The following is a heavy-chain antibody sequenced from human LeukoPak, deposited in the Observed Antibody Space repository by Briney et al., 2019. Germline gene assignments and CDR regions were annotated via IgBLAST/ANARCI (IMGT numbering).Heavy chain of an antibody. D-gene: IGHD1-20*01. J-gene: IGHJ4*02. CDR1: GFTFSSYG. V-gene: IGHV3-33*01. Sequence: PGGSLRLSCAASGFTFSSYGMHWVRQAPGKGLEWVAVIWYDGSNKYYADSVKGRFTISRDNSKNTLYLQMNSLRAEDTAVYYCARDQEVTGTTFAHDYWGQGTLVTVSS. CDR3: ARDQEVTGTTFAHDY. CDR2: IWYDGSNK.